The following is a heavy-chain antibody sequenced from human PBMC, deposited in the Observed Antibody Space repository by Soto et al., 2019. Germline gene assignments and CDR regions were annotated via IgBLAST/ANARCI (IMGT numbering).Heavy chain of an antibody. J-gene: IGHJ4*02. D-gene: IGHD3-22*01. CDR1: GGTFSSYA. V-gene: IGHV1-69*13. CDR2: IIPIFGTA. Sequence: SVKVSCKASGGTFSSYAISWVRQAPGQGLEWMGGIIPIFGTANYAQKFQGRVTITADESTSTAYMELSSLRSEGTAVYYCAYDYYDSSGYSTSRFHFDYWGQGTLVTVSS. CDR3: AYDYYDSSGYSTSRFHFDY.